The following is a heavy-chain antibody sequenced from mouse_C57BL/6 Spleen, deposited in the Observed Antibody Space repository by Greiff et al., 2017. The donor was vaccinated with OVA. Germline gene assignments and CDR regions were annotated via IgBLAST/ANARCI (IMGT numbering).Heavy chain of an antibody. CDR1: GYTFTDYY. V-gene: IGHV1-76*01. D-gene: IGHD1-1*01. Sequence: VQLQQSGAELVRPGASVKLSCKASGYTFTDYYINWVKQRPGQGLEWIARIYPGSGNTYYNEKFKGKATLTAEKSSSTAYMQLSSLTSEDSAVYFCARGGYYGSSYPYYFDYWGQGTTLTVSS. J-gene: IGHJ2*01. CDR2: IYPGSGNT. CDR3: ARGGYYGSSYPYYFDY.